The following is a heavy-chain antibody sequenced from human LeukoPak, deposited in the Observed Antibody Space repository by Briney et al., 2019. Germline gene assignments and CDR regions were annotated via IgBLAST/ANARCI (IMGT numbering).Heavy chain of an antibody. CDR2: ISSDGSKN. J-gene: IGHJ4*02. CDR1: GFTFTNYA. D-gene: IGHD1-1*01. V-gene: IGHV3-30*18. Sequence: GRSLRLSCAASGFTFTNYAMHWVRQTPGKGLEWVALISSDGSKNIYADPVKGRFTVSRDNPKNTLYLQMNSLRAEDTAVYYCVKGLVQTTMSYSVDYWGQGALVTVSS. CDR3: VKGLVQTTMSYSVDY.